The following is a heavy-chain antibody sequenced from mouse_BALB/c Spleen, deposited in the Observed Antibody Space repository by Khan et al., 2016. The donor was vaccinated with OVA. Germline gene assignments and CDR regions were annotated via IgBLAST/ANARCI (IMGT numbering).Heavy chain of an antibody. J-gene: IGHJ2*01. Sequence: VQLQESGAELARPGASVKMSCKASGYTFTSYTMHWVKQSPGQGLEWIGYINPSSGYTKYTQKFKDKAILTADKSSSTAYMQLSSLTSEDSAVYYCARTHERWGQGTTLTVSS. CDR1: GYTFTSYT. CDR3: ARTHER. CDR2: INPSSGYT. V-gene: IGHV1-4*01.